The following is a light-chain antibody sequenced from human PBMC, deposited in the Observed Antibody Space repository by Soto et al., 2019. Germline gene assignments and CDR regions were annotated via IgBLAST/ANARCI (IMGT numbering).Light chain of an antibody. CDR1: RDIRGW. Sequence: DIQMTQSPSTLSASVGDRVTITCRPSRDIRGWLAWYQQKPGKAPKILMYEVSKLKGCVPSRLSGSGTGTEFTLTISSLQPDDFATYYCQQYESFSTFGQGTQVEIK. V-gene: IGKV1-5*03. CDR3: QQYESFST. J-gene: IGKJ2*01. CDR2: EVS.